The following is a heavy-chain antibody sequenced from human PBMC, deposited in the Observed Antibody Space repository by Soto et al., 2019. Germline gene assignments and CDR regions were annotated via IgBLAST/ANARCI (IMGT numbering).Heavy chain of an antibody. CDR1: GYTLTGYY. CDR2: INPNTGGT. CDR3: ARGRTGTTSYSEY. Sequence: ASVNVSCKASGYTLTGYYLHWVRQAPGQGLEWMGWINPNTGGTNYAQKFQGRVTMTRDTSISTAYMELSRLRSDDTAVYYCARGRTGTTSYSEYWGQENL. J-gene: IGHJ4*02. V-gene: IGHV1-2*02. D-gene: IGHD1-1*01.